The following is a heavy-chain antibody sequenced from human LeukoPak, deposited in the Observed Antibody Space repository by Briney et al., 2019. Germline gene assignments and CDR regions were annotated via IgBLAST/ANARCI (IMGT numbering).Heavy chain of an antibody. CDR1: GGSISSSSYY. V-gene: IGHV4-39*01. CDR2: IYYSGST. D-gene: IGHD3-10*01. Sequence: SETLSLTCTVSGGSISSSSYYWGWIRQPPGKGLEWIGSIYYSGSTYYNPSLKSRVTISVDTSKNQFSLKLSSVTAADTAVYYCARGLWFGDENPPYFDYWGQGILVTVSS. J-gene: IGHJ4*02. CDR3: ARGLWFGDENPPYFDY.